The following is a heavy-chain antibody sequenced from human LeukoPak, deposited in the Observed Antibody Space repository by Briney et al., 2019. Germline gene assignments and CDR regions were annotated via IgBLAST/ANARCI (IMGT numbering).Heavy chain of an antibody. Sequence: GGSLRLSCAGSGFIFSNYSMNWVRQAPGKGLEWVSYISSSSSTIYYADSVKGRFTISRDNAKNTVYLQMNSLRTEDTAVYYCARGLPNYYGMDVWGQGTTVTVSS. CDR3: ARGLPNYYGMDV. V-gene: IGHV3-48*04. CDR2: ISSSSSTI. CDR1: GFIFSNYS. J-gene: IGHJ6*02.